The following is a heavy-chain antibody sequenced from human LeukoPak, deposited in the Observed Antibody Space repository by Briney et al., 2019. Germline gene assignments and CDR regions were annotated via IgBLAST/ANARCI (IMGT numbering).Heavy chain of an antibody. D-gene: IGHD5-24*01. CDR1: GGSISSGDYY. CDR3: AITRGGYNYGFLDY. CDR2: IYYSGST. J-gene: IGHJ4*02. V-gene: IGHV4-30-4*08. Sequence: PSETLSLTCTVSGGSISSGDYYWSWIRQPPGKGLEWIGYIYYSGSTYYNPSLKSRVTISVDTSKNQFSLKLSSVTAADTAVYYCAITRGGYNYGFLDYWGQGTLVTVSS.